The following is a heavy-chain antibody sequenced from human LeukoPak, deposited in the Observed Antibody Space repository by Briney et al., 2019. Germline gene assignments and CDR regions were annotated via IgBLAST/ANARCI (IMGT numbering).Heavy chain of an antibody. J-gene: IGHJ4*02. D-gene: IGHD6-19*01. CDR1: GFTFSSYS. CDR2: ISSSSSYI. Sequence: PGGSLRLSCAASGFTFSSYSMNWVRQAPGKGLEWVSSISSSSSYIYYADSVKGRFTISRDNAKNSLYLQMNSLRAEDTAVYYCARTIAVALSFDYWGQGTLVTVSS. V-gene: IGHV3-21*01. CDR3: ARTIAVALSFDY.